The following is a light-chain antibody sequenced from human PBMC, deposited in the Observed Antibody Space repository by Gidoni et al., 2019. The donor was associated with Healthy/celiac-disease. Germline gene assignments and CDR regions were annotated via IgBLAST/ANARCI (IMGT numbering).Light chain of an antibody. CDR1: QSVSSY. Sequence: IVLTQSPATLSLSPGERATLSCRASQSVSSYLAWYQQKPGQAPRLLIYDASNRATGIPTRFSGSGSGTDFTLTSSSLEPEDFAVYDCQQRSNWPPPLTFXGXTKVEIK. CDR3: QQRSNWPPPLT. J-gene: IGKJ4*01. CDR2: DAS. V-gene: IGKV3-11*01.